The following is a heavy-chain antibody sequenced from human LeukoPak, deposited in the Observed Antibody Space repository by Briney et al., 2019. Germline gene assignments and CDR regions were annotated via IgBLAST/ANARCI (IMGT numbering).Heavy chain of an antibody. CDR2: IKGDGSEK. CDR1: GFTFENYW. Sequence: PGGSPRLSCAASGFTFENYWMTWVRQAPGKGLEWVATIKGDGSEKFHVDSVKGRITISRDNANNSLSLQMNSLRVEDTAVYYCARDRSYYGDAFDVWGQGTKVTVSS. J-gene: IGHJ3*01. CDR3: ARDRSYYGDAFDV. V-gene: IGHV3-7*01. D-gene: IGHD1-26*01.